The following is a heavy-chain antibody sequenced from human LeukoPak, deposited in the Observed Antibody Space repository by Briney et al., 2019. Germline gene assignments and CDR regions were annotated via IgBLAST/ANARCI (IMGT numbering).Heavy chain of an antibody. CDR1: GGTFSSYA. V-gene: IGHV1-69*05. J-gene: IGHJ6*02. D-gene: IGHD3-10*01. CDR3: ARGAWHYGSGSSYYYYGMDV. Sequence: SVKVSCKASGGTFSSYAISWVRQAPGQGLEWMGGIIPIFGTANYAQKFQGRVTITTDESTSTAYMELSSLRSEDTAVYYCARGAWHYGSGSSYYYYGMDVWGQGTTVTVSS. CDR2: IIPIFGTA.